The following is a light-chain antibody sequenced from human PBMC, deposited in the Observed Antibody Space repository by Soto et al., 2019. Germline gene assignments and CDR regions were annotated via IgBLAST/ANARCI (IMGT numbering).Light chain of an antibody. J-gene: IGKJ4*01. Sequence: AIRRNLSPSSLSASTGERVTITCRASQGISSYLAWYQQKPGKAPKLLIYAASTLQSGVPSRFSGSGSGTDFTLTISCLQSEDFATYYCQQYDSDPPLTFGGGTKVDIK. CDR2: AAS. V-gene: IGKV1-8*01. CDR1: QGISSY. CDR3: QQYDSDPPLT.